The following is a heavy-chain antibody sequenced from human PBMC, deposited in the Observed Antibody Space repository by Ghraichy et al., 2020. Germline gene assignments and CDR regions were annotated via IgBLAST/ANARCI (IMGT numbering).Heavy chain of an antibody. CDR3: AKVSAIVVVPYWFDP. J-gene: IGHJ5*02. CDR1: GFTFSSYA. CDR2: ISGSGGST. Sequence: GESLNISCAASGFTFSSYAMSWVRQAPGKGLEWVSAISGSGGSTYYADSVKGRFTISRDNSKNTLYLQMNSLRAEDTAVYYCAKVSAIVVVPYWFDPCGQGTLVTVSS. D-gene: IGHD2-21*01. V-gene: IGHV3-23*01.